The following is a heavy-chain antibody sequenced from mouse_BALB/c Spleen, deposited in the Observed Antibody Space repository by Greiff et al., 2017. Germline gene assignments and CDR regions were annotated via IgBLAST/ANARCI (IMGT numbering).Heavy chain of an antibody. Sequence: EVQLQQSGGDLVKPGGSLKLSCAASGFTFSSYGMSWVRRTPDKRLEWVATISSGGSYTYYPDSVKGRFTISRDNAKNTLYLQMSSLKSEDTAMYYCARQGELGLFAYWGQGTLVTVSA. CDR1: GFTFSSYG. V-gene: IGHV5-6*01. CDR2: ISSGGSYT. CDR3: ARQGELGLFAY. J-gene: IGHJ3*01. D-gene: IGHD4-1*01.